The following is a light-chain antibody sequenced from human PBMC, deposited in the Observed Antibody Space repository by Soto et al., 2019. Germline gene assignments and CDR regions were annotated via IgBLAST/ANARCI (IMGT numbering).Light chain of an antibody. J-gene: IGLJ2*01. Sequence: QSVLTQPPSASGTPGQRVTISCSGSTSNIGGNTVNWYQHHPGTAPKLLIYTNNHRPPGVPDRISGSESGTSAALAISGIQYEEEAAYYCASWDDSLKAVTFGGGTKLTVL. CDR1: TSNIGGNT. CDR3: ASWDDSLKAVT. V-gene: IGLV1-44*01. CDR2: TNN.